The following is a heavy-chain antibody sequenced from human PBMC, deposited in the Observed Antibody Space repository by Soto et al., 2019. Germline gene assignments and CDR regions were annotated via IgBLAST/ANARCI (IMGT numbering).Heavy chain of an antibody. V-gene: IGHV4-31*03. CDR3: ARDAVENYYGSGSYSDY. CDR1: GDSISSGGYY. CDR2: IYYSGST. J-gene: IGHJ4*02. D-gene: IGHD3-10*01. Sequence: SETLSLTFTVSGDSISSGGYYWSWIRQHPGKGLEWIGYIYYSGSTYYNPSLKSRVTISVDTSKNQFSLKLSSVTAADTAVYYCARDAVENYYGSGSYSDYWGQGTLVTVSS.